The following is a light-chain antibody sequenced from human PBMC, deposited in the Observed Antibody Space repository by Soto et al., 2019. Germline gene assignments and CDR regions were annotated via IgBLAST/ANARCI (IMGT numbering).Light chain of an antibody. CDR3: CSYGKG. J-gene: IGLJ1*01. Sequence: QSVLTQPPSVSGAPGQRVTMSCTGSGSNIGAGYDVHWYQQLPGTAPKLLISRNSNRPSGVPDRFSGAKSGTSASLAITGLQAEEEADYYCCSYGKGFGTGTKLTV. V-gene: IGLV1-40*01. CDR2: RNS. CDR1: GSNIGAGYD.